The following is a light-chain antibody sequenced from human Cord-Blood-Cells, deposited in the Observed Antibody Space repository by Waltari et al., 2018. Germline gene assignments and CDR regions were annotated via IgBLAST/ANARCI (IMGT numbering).Light chain of an antibody. Sequence: SYELTQPPSVSVSPGQTASITCSGDRLGDKYACWYQQKPGPSPVLVIYQDSKRPSGIPERFSGSNSGNTATPTISGTQAMDEADYYCQAWDSSTVVFGGGTKLTVL. V-gene: IGLV3-1*01. CDR1: RLGDKY. J-gene: IGLJ2*01. CDR3: QAWDSSTVV. CDR2: QDS.